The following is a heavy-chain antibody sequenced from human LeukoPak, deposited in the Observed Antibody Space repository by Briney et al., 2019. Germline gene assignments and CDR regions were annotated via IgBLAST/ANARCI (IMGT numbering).Heavy chain of an antibody. CDR2: ISGSGGST. D-gene: IGHD6-13*01. V-gene: IGHV3-23*01. Sequence: GGSLRLSCAASGFTFSSYWMSWVRQAPGKGLEWVSAISGSGGSTYYADSVKGRFTISRDNSKNTLYLQMNSLRAEDTAVYYCAKNLDYSSSWPFDYWGQGTLVTVSS. J-gene: IGHJ4*02. CDR3: AKNLDYSSSWPFDY. CDR1: GFTFSSYW.